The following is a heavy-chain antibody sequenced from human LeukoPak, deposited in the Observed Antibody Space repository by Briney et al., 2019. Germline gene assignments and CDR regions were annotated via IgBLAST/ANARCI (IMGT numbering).Heavy chain of an antibody. CDR2: INTSGSSA. Sequence: ASVKVTCKASAYTFTSYYMHWVRQPPGQGLEWMGIINTSGSSASYAQKFQGKVTMTRDMSTSTIYMELSSLKSEDTAVEYWASQFYAPGYYYMDVWGKGTTVTVSS. V-gene: IGHV1-46*01. CDR1: AYTFTSYY. CDR3: ASQFYAPGYYYMDV. D-gene: IGHD2/OR15-2a*01. J-gene: IGHJ6*03.